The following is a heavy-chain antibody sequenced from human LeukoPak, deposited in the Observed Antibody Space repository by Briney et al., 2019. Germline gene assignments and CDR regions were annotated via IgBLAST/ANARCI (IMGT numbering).Heavy chain of an antibody. Sequence: GGSLRLSCAAYGFTFSSYSMNWDRQAPGKGLEWVSSISSSSSYIYYADSVKGRFTISRDNAKNSLYLQMNSLRAEDTAVYYCARASGYGDYYFDYWGQGTLVTVSS. D-gene: IGHD4-17*01. CDR1: GFTFSSYS. J-gene: IGHJ4*02. CDR3: ARASGYGDYYFDY. CDR2: ISSSSSYI. V-gene: IGHV3-21*01.